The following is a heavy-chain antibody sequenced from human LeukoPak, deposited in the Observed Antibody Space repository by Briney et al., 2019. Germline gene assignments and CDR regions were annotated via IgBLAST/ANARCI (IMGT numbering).Heavy chain of an antibody. Sequence: PGGSLRLSCAASGFIFSNYGMHWVRQAPGKGLEWVAVISYDGSSKFYADSVRGRFTISRDNSKNTLYLQMNSLRVEDTAIYYCAPFCSGSTCYFIDYWGQGTLVTVSS. CDR2: ISYDGSSK. CDR3: APFCSGSTCYFIDY. J-gene: IGHJ4*02. D-gene: IGHD2-15*01. V-gene: IGHV3-30*03. CDR1: GFIFSNYG.